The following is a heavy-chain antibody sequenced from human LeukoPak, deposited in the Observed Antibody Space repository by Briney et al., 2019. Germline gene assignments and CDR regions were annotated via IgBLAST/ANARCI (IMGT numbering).Heavy chain of an antibody. CDR1: GFSFSNYG. D-gene: IGHD1-1*01. Sequence: GGSLRLSCAASGFSFSNYGMNWVRQAPGKGLEWVSAISRRGDSTYYAASVKGRFTISRDNSENPVFLQMNSLRAEDTAVYYCTRDPGTGSLAGWGQGTLVTVSS. CDR2: ISRRGDST. V-gene: IGHV3-23*01. J-gene: IGHJ4*02. CDR3: TRDPGTGSLAG.